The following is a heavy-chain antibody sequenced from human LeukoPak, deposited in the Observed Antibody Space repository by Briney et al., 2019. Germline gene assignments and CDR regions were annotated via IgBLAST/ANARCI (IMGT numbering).Heavy chain of an antibody. D-gene: IGHD1-26*01. V-gene: IGHV4-4*07. CDR3: ARGLVGASPHY. CDR2: NYNSGST. CDR1: GGSISSYY. Sequence: SETLSLSCTVSGGSISSYYWSWIRQPPGKGLEWVGRNYNSGSTNYNPSLKRRVTLSVDTSEKQCSLQLSSVAAADTAVYYCARGLVGASPHYWGQGTLVTVSS. J-gene: IGHJ4*02.